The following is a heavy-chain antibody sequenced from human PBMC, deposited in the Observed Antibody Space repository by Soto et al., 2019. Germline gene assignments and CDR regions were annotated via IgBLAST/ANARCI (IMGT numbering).Heavy chain of an antibody. D-gene: IGHD3-3*01. V-gene: IGHV3-15*07. Sequence: EMQLVQSGGGLVKPGGSLRLSCVASRFNFSAAWLNWIRQAPGKGLEWVGRIKPKSEGETADYTAPVRGRFTISREHSHNTLHVQMDSLKPEDTVVYYCATVPYRSGRTWGLGVLVTVSS. CDR2: IKPKSEGETA. J-gene: IGHJ4*02. CDR3: ATVPYRSGRT. CDR1: RFNFSAAW.